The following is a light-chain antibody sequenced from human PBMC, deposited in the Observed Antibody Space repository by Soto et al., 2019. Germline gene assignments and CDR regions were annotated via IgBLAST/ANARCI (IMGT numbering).Light chain of an antibody. CDR1: QPVLRSSNNKNH. J-gene: IGKJ5*01. V-gene: IGKV4-1*01. Sequence: DIVMTQSTDSLTVSLGERATINCKASQPVLRSSNNKNHLAWYQQKPTQSPKMLISWASTRESGVPDRFSGSGSGTEFTLTISSLQAEDAAVYYCQQYYDVPVTFGQGTRLEIK. CDR2: WAS. CDR3: QQYYDVPVT.